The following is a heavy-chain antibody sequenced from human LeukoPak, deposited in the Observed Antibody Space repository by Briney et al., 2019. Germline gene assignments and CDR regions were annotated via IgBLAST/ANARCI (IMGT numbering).Heavy chain of an antibody. D-gene: IGHD1-26*01. CDR1: GFTFSTHS. J-gene: IGHJ5*02. CDR2: ISSSETYR. V-gene: IGHV3-21*06. Sequence: GGSLRLSCAASGFTFSTHSMNWVRQAPGKGLEWVSSISSSETYRYYADSLKGRFTISRDNAKNSLYLQMNSLSAEDTAVYYCVRGEVWFDPWGQGTLVTVSS. CDR3: VRGEVWFDP.